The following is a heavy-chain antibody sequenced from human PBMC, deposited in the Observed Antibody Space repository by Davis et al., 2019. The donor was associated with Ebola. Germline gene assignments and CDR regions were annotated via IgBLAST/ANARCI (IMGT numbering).Heavy chain of an antibody. V-gene: IGHV3-74*01. Sequence: GESLKISCVASGFTFSDHFMIWIRQAPGKGLVWVSRINPDGSSTAYADSVKGRFTISRDNAKDTLYLQMNSLRAEDTAVYYCTRILRGYWGQGALVTVSS. D-gene: IGHD2/OR15-2a*01. CDR3: TRILRGY. CDR1: GFTFSDHF. J-gene: IGHJ4*02. CDR2: INPDGSST.